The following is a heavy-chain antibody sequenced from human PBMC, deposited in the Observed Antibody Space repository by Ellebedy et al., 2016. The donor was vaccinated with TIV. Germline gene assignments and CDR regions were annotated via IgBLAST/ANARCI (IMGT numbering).Heavy chain of an antibody. D-gene: IGHD6-19*01. CDR3: VRGWYSSGHCDVFAM. V-gene: IGHV3-30*03. J-gene: IGHJ3*02. CDR1: GFTFSDSV. CDR2: ISVDGRAV. Sequence: GGSLRFSXVGFGFTFSDSVMHWVRQDPGKGLDWVAGISVDGRAVHYPDSVKGRFTISRDNAQNTVYLQMNSLRLEDTAVYYCVRGWYSSGHCDVFAMWGQGTIVTVSS.